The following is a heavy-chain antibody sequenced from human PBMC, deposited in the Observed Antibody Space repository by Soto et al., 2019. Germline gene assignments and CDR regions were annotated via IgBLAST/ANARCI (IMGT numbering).Heavy chain of an antibody. J-gene: IGHJ4*02. Sequence: QVQLVESGGGVVQPGRSLRLSCAASGFTFSSYGMHWVRQAPGKGLEWVAVISYDGSNKYYADSVKGRFTISRDNSKNTLYLQMNSLRAEDTAVYYCAKVSSWSHDYWGQGTLGTVSS. D-gene: IGHD1-26*01. V-gene: IGHV3-30*18. CDR1: GFTFSSYG. CDR2: ISYDGSNK. CDR3: AKVSSWSHDY.